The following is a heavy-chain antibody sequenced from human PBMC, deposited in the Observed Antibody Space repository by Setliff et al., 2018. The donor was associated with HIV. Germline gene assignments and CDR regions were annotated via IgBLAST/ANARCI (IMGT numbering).Heavy chain of an antibody. D-gene: IGHD3-9*01. CDR2: IRNDASNT. CDR3: TTESVFLDYFFDY. V-gene: IGHV3-30*02. Sequence: TGGSLRLSCAASGFTFSNYGMHWVRQAPGKGLEWVTFIRNDASNTYYADSVKGRFTISRDSSKNTLYLQMDSLRTEDTAVYYCTTESVFLDYFFDYWGQGTLVTVSS. J-gene: IGHJ4*02. CDR1: GFTFSNYG.